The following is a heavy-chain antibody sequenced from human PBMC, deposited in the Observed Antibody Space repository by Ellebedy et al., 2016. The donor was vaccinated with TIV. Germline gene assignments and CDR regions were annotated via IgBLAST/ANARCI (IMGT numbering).Heavy chain of an antibody. Sequence: MPSETLSLTCTVSGGSISSYYWSWIRPPAGKGLEWIGRIYTSGSTNYNPSLKSRVTMSVDTSKNQFSLKLSSVTAADTAVYYCARDGYDSSGTFDYWGQGTLVTVSS. D-gene: IGHD3-22*01. CDR3: ARDGYDSSGTFDY. J-gene: IGHJ4*02. CDR2: IYTSGST. CDR1: GGSISSYY. V-gene: IGHV4-4*07.